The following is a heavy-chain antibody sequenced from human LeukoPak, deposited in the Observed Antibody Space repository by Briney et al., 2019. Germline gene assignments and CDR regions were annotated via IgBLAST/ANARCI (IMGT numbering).Heavy chain of an antibody. CDR2: ISGGGSST. Sequence: GGSLRLSCAASGFTFSSYWMHWVRQAPGKGLVWVSRISGGGSSTYYADSVKGRFTISRDNAKNTLYLQMNSLRAEDTAVYFCARGGGYSRSPFDYWGQGTLVTVSS. CDR3: ARGGGYSRSPFDY. D-gene: IGHD3-22*01. J-gene: IGHJ4*02. CDR1: GFTFSSYW. V-gene: IGHV3-74*01.